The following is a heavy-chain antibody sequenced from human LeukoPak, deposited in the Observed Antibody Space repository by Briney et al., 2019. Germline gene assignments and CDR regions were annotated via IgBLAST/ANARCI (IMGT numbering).Heavy chain of an antibody. CDR3: ASGGYSSSWYVY. V-gene: IGHV4-59*01. CDR1: GGSISSYY. D-gene: IGHD6-13*01. Sequence: PLETLSLTCTVSGGSISSYYWSWIRQPPGKGLEWIGYIYYSGSTNYNPSLKSRVTISVDTSKNQFSLKLSSVTAADTAVYYCASGGYSSSWYVYWGQGTLVTVSS. CDR2: IYYSGST. J-gene: IGHJ4*02.